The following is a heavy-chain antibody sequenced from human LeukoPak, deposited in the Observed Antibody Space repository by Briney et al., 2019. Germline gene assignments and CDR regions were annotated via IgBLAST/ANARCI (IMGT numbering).Heavy chain of an antibody. D-gene: IGHD1-26*01. CDR3: AQGDWYFDP. Sequence: PGGSLRLSCAASGFTFSSYEMSWVRQAPGKGLEWVSYISSSASTIYYADSVKGRFTISRDNVKNSLYLQMNSLRAEDTAVYYCAQGDWYFDPRGRGTLVTVSS. V-gene: IGHV3-48*03. CDR1: GFTFSSYE. J-gene: IGHJ2*01. CDR2: ISSSASTI.